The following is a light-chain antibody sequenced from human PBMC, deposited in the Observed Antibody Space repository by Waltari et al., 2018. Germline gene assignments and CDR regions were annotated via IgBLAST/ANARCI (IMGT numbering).Light chain of an antibody. CDR2: GTS. CDR3: QKYNSEPLT. V-gene: IGKV1-27*01. CDR1: QDISNY. Sequence: DIQMTQSPSSLSASVRDRVTITCRASQDISNYLAWYQQKPGKVPKLLIYGTSTSQPGVPSRFSGSGSGTDYTLTISSLQPEDVATYYCQKYNSEPLTFGPGTRVDIK. J-gene: IGKJ3*01.